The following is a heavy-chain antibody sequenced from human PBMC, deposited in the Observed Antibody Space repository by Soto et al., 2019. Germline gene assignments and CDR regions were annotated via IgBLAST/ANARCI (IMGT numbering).Heavy chain of an antibody. D-gene: IGHD3-16*02. V-gene: IGHV4-31*03. J-gene: IGHJ4*02. CDR1: GGSISSGGYY. CDR3: ARDRYVKGGAHFDY. CDR2: IYYSGST. Sequence: PSETLSLTCTVSGGSISSGGYYWSWIRQHPGKGLEWIGYIYYSGSTYYNPSLKSRVTISVDTSKDQFSLKLSSVTAADTAVYYCARDRYVKGGAHFDYWGQGTLVTVSS.